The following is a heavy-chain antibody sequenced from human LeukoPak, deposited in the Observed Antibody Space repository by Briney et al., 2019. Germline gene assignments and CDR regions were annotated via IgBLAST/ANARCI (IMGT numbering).Heavy chain of an antibody. Sequence: ASVKVSCKVSGYTFTELSIHWVRRAPGKGLEWMGGFDREDDEIMYARKFQGRVTVTEDTSTDTAVMELRSLKSEDTAVYYCATAPLVGVPTFLDSWGQGTLVTVSS. CDR2: FDREDDEI. D-gene: IGHD1-26*01. CDR1: GYTFTELS. CDR3: ATAPLVGVPTFLDS. V-gene: IGHV1-24*01. J-gene: IGHJ4*02.